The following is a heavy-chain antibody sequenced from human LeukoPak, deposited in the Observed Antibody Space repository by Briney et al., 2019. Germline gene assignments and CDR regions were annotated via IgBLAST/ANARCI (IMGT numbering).Heavy chain of an antibody. CDR2: ISSNGGST. CDR1: GFTFSSYA. D-gene: IGHD1-26*01. CDR3: ARNSGANVYTYSFQY. J-gene: IGHJ4*02. V-gene: IGHV3-64*04. Sequence: GGSLRLSCSASGFTFSSYAMHWVRQAPGKGLEYVSAISSNGGSTYYADSVKGRFTISRDNSKNTLYLQMNSLRAEDTAFYYCARNSGANVYTYSFQYWGRGTLVTVSS.